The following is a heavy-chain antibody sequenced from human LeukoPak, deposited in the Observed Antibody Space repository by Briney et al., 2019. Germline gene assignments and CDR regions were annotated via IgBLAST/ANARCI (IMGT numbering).Heavy chain of an antibody. D-gene: IGHD4-23*01. CDR1: GGSISSYY. V-gene: IGHV4-59*08. CDR2: IYYSGST. CDR3: ARHLNSYSFDY. Sequence: SETLSLTCTVSGGSISSYYWSWIRQPPGKGLEWIGYIYYSGSTNYNPSLKSRVTIPVDTSKNQFSLKLSSVTAADTAVFYCARHLNSYSFDYWGQGTLVTVSS. J-gene: IGHJ4*02.